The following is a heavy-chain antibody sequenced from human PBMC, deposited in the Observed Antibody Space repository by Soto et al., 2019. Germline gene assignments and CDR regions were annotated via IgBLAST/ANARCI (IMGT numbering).Heavy chain of an antibody. CDR2: IKQDGSEK. J-gene: IGHJ4*02. D-gene: IGHD4-17*01. CDR3: ARHSTPTVNTMCDY. Sequence: EVQLVESGGGLVQPGGSLRLSCPASGFTFSSYWMSWVRQAPGKGLEWVANIKQDGSEKYYVDSVKGRFTISRDNAKNSLYQQMHTLRAEDTAVYYCARHSTPTVNTMCDYWGQGTLVTVSS. CDR1: GFTFSSYW. V-gene: IGHV3-7*01.